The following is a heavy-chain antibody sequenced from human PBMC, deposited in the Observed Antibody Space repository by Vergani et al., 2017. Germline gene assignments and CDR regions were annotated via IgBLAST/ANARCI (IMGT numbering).Heavy chain of an antibody. J-gene: IGHJ4*02. Sequence: QVQLQESGPGLAKPSETLSLMCNVSGYSISTGYQWGWIRQPPGQGLEWIGNIYHTWTTYYNPSLKSRITISVDTSKNQFSLKLTSVSAADTARYYCVRRMAVAVAGSFDLWGQGTLVTVSS. V-gene: IGHV4-38-2*02. D-gene: IGHD6-19*01. CDR3: VRRMAVAVAGSFDL. CDR2: IYHTWTT. CDR1: GYSISTGYQ.